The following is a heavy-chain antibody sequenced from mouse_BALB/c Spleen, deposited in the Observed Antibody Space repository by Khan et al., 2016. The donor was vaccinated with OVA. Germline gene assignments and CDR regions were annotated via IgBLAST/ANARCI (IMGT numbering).Heavy chain of an antibody. CDR3: ASSDYWYFEV. V-gene: IGHV9-3-1*01. D-gene: IGHD6-1*01. J-gene: IGHJ1*01. CDR2: INTYTGEP. Sequence: QVQLKQSGPELKKPGETVKISCKASGYTFTNYGMNWVKQAPGKGLKWMGWINTYTGEPTYADDFKGRFSFSLETSASTAYLQINDLRNEDTATDFGASSDYWYFEVWGAGTTVTVSS. CDR1: GYTFTNYG.